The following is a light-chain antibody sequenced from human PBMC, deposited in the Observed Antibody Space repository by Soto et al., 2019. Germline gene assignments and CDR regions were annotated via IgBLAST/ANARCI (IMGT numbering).Light chain of an antibody. CDR3: QQYHKWPS. CDR2: DIS. J-gene: IGKJ5*01. CDR1: KTVSRD. V-gene: IGKV3-15*01. Sequence: IVLTQSPGTLSLSAVERATLSCRASKTVSRDLAGYQQRPGQAPRLLLYDISNRAAGVPARFSGSGSETEFTLTIRRLQSEEFAVYLCQQYHKWPSFGHGKRLEI.